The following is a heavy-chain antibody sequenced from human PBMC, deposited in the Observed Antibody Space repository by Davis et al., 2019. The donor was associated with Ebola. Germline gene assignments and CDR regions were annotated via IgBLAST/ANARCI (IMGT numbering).Heavy chain of an antibody. CDR3: ALARAKYCSGGSCYYYYYGMDV. CDR2: INPNSGGT. CDR1: GYTFTSYY. Sequence: ASVKVSCKASGYTFTSYYMHWVRQAPGQGLEWMGWINPNSGGTNYAQKFQGWVTMTRDTSISTAYMELSRLRSDDTAVYYCALARAKYCSGGSCYYYYYGMDVWGQGTTVTVSS. V-gene: IGHV1-2*04. D-gene: IGHD2-15*01. J-gene: IGHJ6*02.